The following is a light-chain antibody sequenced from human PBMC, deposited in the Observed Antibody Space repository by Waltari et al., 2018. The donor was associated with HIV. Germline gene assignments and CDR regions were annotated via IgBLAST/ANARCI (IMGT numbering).Light chain of an antibody. Sequence: AVTQPASVSGLPGQSTTISCTGGDSDFGLYNFVSWYQQHSGKPPKLILYDVDSRASGVSDRFSGSMSGNTSSLTISGLRAEDEAHYYCASFTGDNTVMFGGGTEVTVL. CDR1: DSDFGLYNF. CDR2: DVD. J-gene: IGLJ3*02. V-gene: IGLV2-14*03. CDR3: ASFTGDNTVM.